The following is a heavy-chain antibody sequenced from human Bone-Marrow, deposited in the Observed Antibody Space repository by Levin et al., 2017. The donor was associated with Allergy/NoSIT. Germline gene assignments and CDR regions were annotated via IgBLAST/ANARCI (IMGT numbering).Heavy chain of an antibody. CDR3: AKDQGFTVTTTCYS. CDR2: ITGSGAST. V-gene: IGHV3-23*01. D-gene: IGHD4-17*01. J-gene: IGHJ4*02. CDR1: GFTFNSYA. Sequence: HTGGSLRLSCAASGFTFNSYAMNWVRQAPGKGLEWVAAITGSGASTFYAQSVKGRFTVSRDDSSNTLHLQMTSLRSDDAAVYYCAKDQGFTVTTTCYSWGQGVQVIVSS.